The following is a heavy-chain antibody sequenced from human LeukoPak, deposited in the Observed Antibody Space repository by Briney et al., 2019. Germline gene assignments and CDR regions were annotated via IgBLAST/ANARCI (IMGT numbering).Heavy chain of an antibody. CDR1: GGSISSGGYS. CDR3: ARSYYYGNNWFDP. D-gene: IGHD3-10*01. Sequence: SQTLSLTCAVSGGSISSGGYSWSWNRQPPGKGLEWIGYIYHSGSTYYNPSLKSRVTISVDRSKNQFSLKLSSVTAADTAVYYCARSYYYGNNWFDPWGQGTLVTVSS. V-gene: IGHV4-30-2*01. CDR2: IYHSGST. J-gene: IGHJ5*02.